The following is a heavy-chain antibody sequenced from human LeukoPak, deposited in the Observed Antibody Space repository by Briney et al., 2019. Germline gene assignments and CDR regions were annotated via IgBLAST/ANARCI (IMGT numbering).Heavy chain of an antibody. CDR2: ISSSSSAI. CDR1: AFTFSSYS. J-gene: IGHJ4*02. V-gene: IGHV3-48*02. Sequence: GGSLRLSCAASAFTFSSYSMSWVRQAPGKGLEWVSYISSSSSAIYYADSVKGRFTISRDNAKNSLYLQMNSLRDEDTAVYYCAKDLPYGGNSLDYWGQGTLVTVSS. CDR3: AKDLPYGGNSLDY. D-gene: IGHD4-23*01.